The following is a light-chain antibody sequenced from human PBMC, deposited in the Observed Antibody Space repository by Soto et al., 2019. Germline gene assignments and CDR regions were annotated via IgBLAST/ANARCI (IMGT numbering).Light chain of an antibody. V-gene: IGLV2-18*02. J-gene: IGLJ1*01. CDR3: SSYTSSSTLGV. CDR1: SSDVGSYNR. Sequence: QSVLTQPPSVSGSPGQSVTISCTGTSSDVGSYNRVSWYQQPPGTAPKLMIYEVSNRPSGVPDRFSGSKSGNTASLTISGLQAEDEADYYCSSYTSSSTLGVSGTGTKVTVL. CDR2: EVS.